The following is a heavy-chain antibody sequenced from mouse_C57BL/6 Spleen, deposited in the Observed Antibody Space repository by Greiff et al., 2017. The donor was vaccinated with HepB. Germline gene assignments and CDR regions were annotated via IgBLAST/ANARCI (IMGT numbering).Heavy chain of an antibody. CDR3: ARSDYDYDSVAY. J-gene: IGHJ4*01. CDR1: GYSITSGYY. V-gene: IGHV3-6*01. D-gene: IGHD1-1*02. CDR2: ISYDGSN. Sequence: EVKLMESGPGLVKPSQSLSLTCSVTGYSITSGYYWYCIRQFPGNKLEWLGYISYDGSNNYNPSLKNRISITRDTSKNQFFMKFNSVTTEDTATYYGARSDYDYDSVAYWGQGTSVTVSS.